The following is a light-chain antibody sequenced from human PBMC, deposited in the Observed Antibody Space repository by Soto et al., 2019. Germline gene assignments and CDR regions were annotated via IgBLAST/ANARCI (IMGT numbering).Light chain of an antibody. CDR2: EVS. Sequence: QSVLTQPASVSGSPGQSITISCTGTSSDVGGYNYVSSYQQHPGKAPKFIIYEVSNRPSGVSNRFSGSKSGNTASLTISGLQAEDEADYYCSSYTSSGTLVFGGGTKLTVL. CDR3: SSYTSSGTLV. J-gene: IGLJ2*01. CDR1: SSDVGGYNY. V-gene: IGLV2-14*01.